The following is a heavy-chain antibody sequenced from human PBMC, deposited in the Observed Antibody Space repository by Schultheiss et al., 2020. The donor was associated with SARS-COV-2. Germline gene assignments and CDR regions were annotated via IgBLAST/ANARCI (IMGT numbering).Heavy chain of an antibody. CDR1: GYSISSGYY. CDR2: INYSGTS. V-gene: IGHV4-38-2*01. J-gene: IGHJ2*01. CDR3: ARQIKVGSYYNSATLSFI. Sequence: GSLRLSCAVSGYSISSGYYWGWVRQPPGKGLEWIGSINYSGTSYYNPSLKSRVTISMDTSRNQFSLKLNSVSAADTAVYFCARQIKVGSYYNSATLSFIWGRGALVTVSS. D-gene: IGHD5-24*01.